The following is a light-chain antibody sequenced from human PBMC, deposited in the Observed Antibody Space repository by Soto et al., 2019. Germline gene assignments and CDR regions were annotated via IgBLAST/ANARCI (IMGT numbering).Light chain of an antibody. V-gene: IGKV1-5*01. Sequence: DIQMTQSPSTLSASVGDRVTITCRASQSISSRLAWYQQKPGKAPKILIYDASNLESGVPSRFSGSGSGTEFTLTISSLQPDDFATYYCQQYNSCSLTFGGGTKVEIK. CDR3: QQYNSCSLT. CDR2: DAS. J-gene: IGKJ4*01. CDR1: QSISSR.